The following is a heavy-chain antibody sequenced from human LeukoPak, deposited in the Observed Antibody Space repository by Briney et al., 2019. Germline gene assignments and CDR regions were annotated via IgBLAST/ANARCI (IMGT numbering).Heavy chain of an antibody. D-gene: IGHD6-19*01. J-gene: IGHJ4*02. CDR3: ARGGWLCDY. Sequence: GGSLRLSCEASGFSLGTYWMSWVRQAPGKGLEWLANINQDGSQTSYVDSVEGRFTISRDNAKNSLYLQMNSLRAEDTAVYYCARGGWLCDYWGQGTLVTVSS. CDR2: INQDGSQT. V-gene: IGHV3-7*01. CDR1: GFSLGTYW.